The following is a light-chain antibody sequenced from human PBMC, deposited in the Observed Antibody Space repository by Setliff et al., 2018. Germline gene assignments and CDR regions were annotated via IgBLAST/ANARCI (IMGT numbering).Light chain of an antibody. CDR1: SIDIGAYKF. CDR2: EVT. CDR3: SSYAASYNPYV. V-gene: IGLV2-8*01. Sequence: QSVLTQPPSASGSPGQSLTISCTGTSIDIGAYKFVSWYQQHPGKPPKLIIYEVTKRPSGVPDRFSGSKSGNTASLTVSGLQAEDEADYYCSSYAASYNPYVFGTGTKVTVL. J-gene: IGLJ1*01.